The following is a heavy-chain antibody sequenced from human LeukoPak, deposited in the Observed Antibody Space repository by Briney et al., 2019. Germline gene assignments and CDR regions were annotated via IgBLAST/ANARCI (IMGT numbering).Heavy chain of an antibody. CDR2: IYTTGST. CDR1: GGSIRSNNYY. V-gene: IGHV4-39*07. Sequence: SETLSLTCTVSGGSIRSNNYYWGWIRQPPGKGLEWIGNIYTTGSTYYSPSLKSRVIISLDKSENQFSLTLSSLTAADTAVYYCARDTYYYDSSGYYYLDYWGQGTLVTVSS. J-gene: IGHJ4*02. D-gene: IGHD3-22*01. CDR3: ARDTYYYDSSGYYYLDY.